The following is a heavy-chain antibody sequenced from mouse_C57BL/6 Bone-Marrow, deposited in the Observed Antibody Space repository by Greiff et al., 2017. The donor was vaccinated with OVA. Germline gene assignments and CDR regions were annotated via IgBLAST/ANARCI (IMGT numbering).Heavy chain of an antibody. CDR2: IDPNSGGT. V-gene: IGHV1-72*01. CDR1: GYTFTSYW. Sequence: QVQLQQPGAELVKPGASVKLSCKASGYTFTSYWMHWVKQRPGRGLEWIGRIDPNSGGTKYNEKFKSKATLTVDKPSSTAYMQLSSLTSEDSAVYYCARGGISLYDYDGVFDYWGQGTTLTVSS. CDR3: ARGGISLYDYDGVFDY. D-gene: IGHD2-4*01. J-gene: IGHJ2*01.